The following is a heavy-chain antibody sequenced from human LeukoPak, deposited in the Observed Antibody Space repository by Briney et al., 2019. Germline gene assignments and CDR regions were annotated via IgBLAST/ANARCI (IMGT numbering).Heavy chain of an antibody. CDR2: INPNSGGT. J-gene: IGHJ4*02. D-gene: IGHD4-11*01. CDR1: GYTFTGYY. V-gene: IGHV1-2*02. CDR3: ARVLDYRYYFDY. Sequence: ASVKVSCKASGYTFTGYYMHWVRQAPGQGLEWMGWINPNSGGTNYAQKFQGRVTMTRDTSISTAYMELSRLRSDDTAVYYCARVLDYRYYFDYWGQGTLVTVSP.